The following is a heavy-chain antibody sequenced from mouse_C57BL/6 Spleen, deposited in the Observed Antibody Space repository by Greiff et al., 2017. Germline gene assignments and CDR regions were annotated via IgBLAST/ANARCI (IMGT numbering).Heavy chain of an antibody. V-gene: IGHV1-80*01. D-gene: IGHD1-1*01. CDR3: ARKDGSSYPHWYFDV. J-gene: IGHJ1*03. CDR1: GYAFSSYW. CDR2: IYPGDGDT. Sequence: QVQLQQSGAELVKPGASVKISCKASGYAFSSYWMNWLKQRPGKGLEWIGQIYPGDGDTNYNGKFKGKATLTADKSSSTAYMQLSSLTSEDSAVYFCARKDGSSYPHWYFDVWGTGTTVTVSS.